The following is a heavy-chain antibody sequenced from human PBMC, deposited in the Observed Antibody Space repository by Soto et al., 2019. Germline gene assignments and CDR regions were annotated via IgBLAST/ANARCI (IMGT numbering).Heavy chain of an antibody. CDR3: MRDVGNFYDDTPTGGLDD. CDR2: IHHTGST. V-gene: IGHV4-4*02. CDR1: GNSLSSSNW. J-gene: IGHJ4*02. Sequence: QVQLQESGPGPVKPSGTLALTCGVSGNSLSSSNWWRWVRQPPGKGLEWIGEIHHTGSTKYNPSLNSAVTVSVGNSNNQFSLRLSSAPAAHTVGYYCMRDVGNFYDDTPTGGLDDWGQGILVTVSS. D-gene: IGHD3-22*01.